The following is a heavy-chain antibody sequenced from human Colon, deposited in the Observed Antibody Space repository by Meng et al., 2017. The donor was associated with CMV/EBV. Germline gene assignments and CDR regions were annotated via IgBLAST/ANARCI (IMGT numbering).Heavy chain of an antibody. D-gene: IGHD1-1*01. CDR1: GYTFTPYY. J-gene: IGHJ4*02. CDR2: ILPKTCAL. CDR3: IRENWYYDY. V-gene: IGHV1-2*02. Sequence: QAPRVMSGAGLKTPAASVNVHLKASGYTFTPYYSHGVRQAPGQGLEWVGCILPKTCALDYAQKFRRRITLTTDTSITTAYMELSGLTSDDTAVYYCIRENWYYDYWGLGTLVTVSS.